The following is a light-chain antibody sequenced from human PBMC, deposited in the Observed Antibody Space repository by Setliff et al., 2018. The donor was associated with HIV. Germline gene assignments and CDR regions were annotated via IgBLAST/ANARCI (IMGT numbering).Light chain of an antibody. CDR2: WAS. Sequence: DIVMTQSPDSLAVSLGERATINCKSSQSVLSSSNNKNYLAWYQQKPGQPPKLLIYWASTRESGVPDRFSGSGSGTDFTLTISSLQAEDVAVYYCQQYFGSFGQGTKVDIK. V-gene: IGKV4-1*01. J-gene: IGKJ1*01. CDR3: QQYFGS. CDR1: QSVLSSSNNKNY.